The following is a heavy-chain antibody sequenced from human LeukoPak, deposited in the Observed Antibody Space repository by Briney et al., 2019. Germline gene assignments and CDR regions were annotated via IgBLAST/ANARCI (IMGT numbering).Heavy chain of an antibody. J-gene: IGHJ4*02. CDR1: GFTFSSYA. CDR2: IRYDGTNT. V-gene: IGHV3-30*02. D-gene: IGHD1-1*01. CDR3: AKDRSGQLSY. Sequence: PGGSLRLSCAASGFTFSSYAMSWVRQAPGKGLEWVAFIRYDGTNTYYADSVKGRFTISRDNSKNTLYLQMNSLTSEDTAVYYCAKDRSGQLSYWGQGALVTVSS.